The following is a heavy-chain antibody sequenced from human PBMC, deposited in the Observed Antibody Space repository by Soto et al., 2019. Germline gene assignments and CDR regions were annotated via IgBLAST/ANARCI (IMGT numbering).Heavy chain of an antibody. Sequence: SETLSLTCTVSGGSISSGGYYWSWIRQHPGKGLEWIGYIYYSGSTYYNPSLKSRVTISVDTSKNQFSLKLSSVTAADTAVYYCARLGYCSGGSCYGNYYYYYGMDVWGQGTTVTVSS. J-gene: IGHJ6*02. CDR1: GGSISSGGYY. D-gene: IGHD2-15*01. CDR2: IYYSGST. CDR3: ARLGYCSGGSCYGNYYYYYGMDV. V-gene: IGHV4-31*03.